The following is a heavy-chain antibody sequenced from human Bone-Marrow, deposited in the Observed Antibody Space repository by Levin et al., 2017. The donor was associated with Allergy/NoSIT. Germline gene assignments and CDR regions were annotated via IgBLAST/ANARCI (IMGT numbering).Heavy chain of an antibody. D-gene: IGHD2-15*01. V-gene: IGHV3-49*04. CDR1: GFTFGDYA. Sequence: PGGSLRLSCTASGFTFGDYAMSWVRQAPGKGLEWVGFIRSKAYGGTTEYAASVKGRFTISRDDSKSIAYMQMNSLKTEDTAVYYCTRDVRYCSGGSCYGYYYDYMDVWGKGTTVTVSS. J-gene: IGHJ6*03. CDR2: IRSKAYGGTT. CDR3: TRDVRYCSGGSCYGYYYDYMDV.